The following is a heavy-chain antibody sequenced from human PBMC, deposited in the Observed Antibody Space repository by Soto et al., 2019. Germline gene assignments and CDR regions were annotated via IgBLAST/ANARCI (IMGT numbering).Heavy chain of an antibody. V-gene: IGHV5-51*01. D-gene: IGHD2-8*02. CDR1: GYSFTSYW. CDR2: IYPGESDT. CDR3: ARRWGCEISNPHAFDI. Sequence: PGEALKISCKASGYSFTSYWIGWVRQMPGKGLEWIGIIYPGESDTRYSASLQGQVTISTDNSINTAYLQWNSLTASATAMYYCARRWGCEISNPHAFDIWGQGTMVTVSS. J-gene: IGHJ3*02.